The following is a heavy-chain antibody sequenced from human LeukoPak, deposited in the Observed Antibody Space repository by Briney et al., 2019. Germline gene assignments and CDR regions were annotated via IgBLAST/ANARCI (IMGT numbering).Heavy chain of an antibody. CDR1: GDSITSSAYY. J-gene: IGHJ5*02. CDR2: IYYSGST. CDR3: ARVAAGTPGWFDP. Sequence: SETLSLTCTVSGDSITSSAYYWGWIRQPPGKGLEWIGNIYYSGSTYYNPSLKSRVTISVDTSKNQFSLKLSSVTAADTAVYYCARVAAGTPGWFDPWGQGTLVTVSS. V-gene: IGHV4-39*07. D-gene: IGHD6-13*01.